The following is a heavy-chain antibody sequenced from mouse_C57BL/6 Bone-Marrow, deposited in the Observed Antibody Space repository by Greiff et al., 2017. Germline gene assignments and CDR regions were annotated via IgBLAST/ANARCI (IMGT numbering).Heavy chain of an antibody. J-gene: IGHJ2*01. CDR3: ARAYYYGSSYKYYFDY. Sequence: EVKLMESEGGLVQPGSSMKLSCTASGFTFSDYYMAWVRQVPEKGLEWVANINYDGSSTYYLDSLKSRFIISRDNAKNILYLQMSSLKSEDTATYYCARAYYYGSSYKYYFDYWGQGTTLTVSS. CDR2: INYDGSST. CDR1: GFTFSDYY. V-gene: IGHV5-16*01. D-gene: IGHD1-1*01.